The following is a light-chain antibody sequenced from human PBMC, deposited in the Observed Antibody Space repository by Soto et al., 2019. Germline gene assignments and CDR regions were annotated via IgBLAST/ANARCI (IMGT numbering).Light chain of an antibody. J-gene: IGLJ1*01. CDR3: CSYAGSYIQYV. CDR1: SSDVGNYDY. V-gene: IGLV2-11*01. CDR2: DVS. Sequence: QLVLTQPRSVSGSPGQSVTLSCAGTSSDVGNYDYVSWYQQHPGMAPKLLIYDVSKRPSGVPDRFSGSKSGNTASLTISGLQAEDEADYYCCSYAGSYIQYVFGTGTKLTVL.